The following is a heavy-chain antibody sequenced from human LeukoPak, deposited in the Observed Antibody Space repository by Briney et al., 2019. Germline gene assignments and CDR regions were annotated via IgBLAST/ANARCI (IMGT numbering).Heavy chain of an antibody. Sequence: AGGSLRLACAASGFTFSSYWMHWVRRAPGKGLVWVSRINSDGSSTIYADSVEGRFTISRDTDKNTLYLQNNSLRAEDTAVCYCATGVQLVRYFDYWGQGTLVTVSS. V-gene: IGHV3-74*01. J-gene: IGHJ4*02. CDR1: GFTFSSYW. D-gene: IGHD6-13*01. CDR3: ATGVQLVRYFDY. CDR2: INSDGSST.